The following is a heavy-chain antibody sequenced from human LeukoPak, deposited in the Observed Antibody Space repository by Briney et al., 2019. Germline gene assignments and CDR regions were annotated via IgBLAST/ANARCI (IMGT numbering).Heavy chain of an antibody. D-gene: IGHD3-3*01. CDR2: ISYDGSNK. Sequence: GRSLRLSCAASGFTFSSYGMHWVRQAPGKGLEWVAVISYDGSNKYYADSVKGRSTISRDNSKNTLYLQMNSLRAEDTAVYYCAKDPYDFWSGYSINWFDPWGQGTLVTVSS. CDR3: AKDPYDFWSGYSINWFDP. J-gene: IGHJ5*02. CDR1: GFTFSSYG. V-gene: IGHV3-30*18.